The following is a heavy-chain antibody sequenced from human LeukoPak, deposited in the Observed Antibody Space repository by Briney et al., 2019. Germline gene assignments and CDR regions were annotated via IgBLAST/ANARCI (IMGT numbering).Heavy chain of an antibody. CDR3: ARVSVGVTSLVVY. CDR1: GYYISSGYY. D-gene: IGHD1-26*01. Sequence: SETLSLTCSVSGYYISSGYYWVWIRQPPGKGREWIGSSYHTESTYYPPSLNSRVTISVDTSKTQYSLKLSLVTAADTVLYCCARVSVGVTSLVVYWGQGTLVTVSS. CDR2: SYHTEST. J-gene: IGHJ4*02. V-gene: IGHV4-38-2*02.